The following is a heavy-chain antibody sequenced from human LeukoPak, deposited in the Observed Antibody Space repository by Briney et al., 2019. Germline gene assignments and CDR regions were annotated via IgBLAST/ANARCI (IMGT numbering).Heavy chain of an antibody. CDR2: INPYSGGT. CDR3: ARDPSPYYGSGRGDWFDP. Sequence: ASVKVSCKASGYTFTDYYMHWVRQAPGQGLEWMGWINPYSGGTNYAQNFQGRVTMTRDTSISTGYMELSRLRSDDTAVYYCARDPSPYYGSGRGDWFDPWGQGTLVTVSS. V-gene: IGHV1-2*02. CDR1: GYTFTDYY. D-gene: IGHD3-10*01. J-gene: IGHJ5*02.